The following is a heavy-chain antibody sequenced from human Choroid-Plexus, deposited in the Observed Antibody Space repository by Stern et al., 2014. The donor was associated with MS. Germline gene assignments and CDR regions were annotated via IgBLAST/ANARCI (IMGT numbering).Heavy chain of an antibody. Sequence: QLQLQESGPGLVKPSETLSLTCAVSGDSISSYTHYWDWIRQPPGKGLEWIGSVYYSGATYYNPSLQRSVTISADTSKNHFSLGLNSGTAADTAVYYCAKHACTGAACPFDLWGQGTLVTVSS. V-gene: IGHV4-39*01. CDR1: GDSISSYTHY. CDR3: AKHACTGAACPFDL. D-gene: IGHD2-8*02. J-gene: IGHJ4*02. CDR2: VYYSGAT.